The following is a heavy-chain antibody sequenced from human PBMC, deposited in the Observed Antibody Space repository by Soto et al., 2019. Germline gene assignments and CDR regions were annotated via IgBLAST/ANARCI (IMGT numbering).Heavy chain of an antibody. V-gene: IGHV3-74*01. CDR2: IKSDGGST. CDR3: TRCRVGYRGPDPLDY. CDR1: GFTFSDSW. J-gene: IGHJ4*02. D-gene: IGHD5-12*01. Sequence: PGGTLRISCAASGFTFSDSWMHWVRQAPGKGLVWVSRIKSDGGSTDYAYSVKGRFTISRDNAKNTLFLQMNSLRAEDTAVYYCTRCRVGYRGPDPLDYSGQAPLLTGSS.